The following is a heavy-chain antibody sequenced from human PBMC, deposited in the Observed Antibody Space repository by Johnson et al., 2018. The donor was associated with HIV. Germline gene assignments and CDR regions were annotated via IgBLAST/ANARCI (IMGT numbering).Heavy chain of an antibody. CDR3: VKGRGVAFDL. CDR2: ISWNSGTI. D-gene: IGHD3-16*01. CDR1: GFTVSTNY. Sequence: QLVESGGGLVKPGGSLRLSCAASGFTVSTNYLTWVRQAPGKGLEWVSGISWNSGTIIYADSVKGRFSISRDNAKNALYLQMNNLRAEYTALYYCVKGRGVAFDLWGQGTMVTASS. V-gene: IGHV3-9*01. J-gene: IGHJ3*01.